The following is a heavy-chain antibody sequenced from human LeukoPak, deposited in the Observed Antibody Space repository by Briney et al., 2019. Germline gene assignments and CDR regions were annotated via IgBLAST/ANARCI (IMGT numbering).Heavy chain of an antibody. J-gene: IGHJ5*02. CDR2: IIPTFGTA. V-gene: IGHV1-69*13. CDR1: GGTFSSYA. CDR3: ARGTMTTVTTCWFDP. Sequence: GASVKVSCKASGGTFSSYAISWVRQAPGQGLEWMGGIIPTFGTANYAQKFQGRVTITADESTSTAYMELSSLRSEDTAVYYCARGTMTTVTTCWFDPWGQGTLVTVSS. D-gene: IGHD4-11*01.